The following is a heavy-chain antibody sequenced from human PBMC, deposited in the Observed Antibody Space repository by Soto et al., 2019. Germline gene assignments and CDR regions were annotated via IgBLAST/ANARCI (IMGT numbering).Heavy chain of an antibody. J-gene: IGHJ4*02. V-gene: IGHV3-9*01. CDR3: AKDGAGYNILNGHAPNYFDY. CDR2: ISWNSGSI. D-gene: IGHD3-9*01. Sequence: EVQLVESGGGLVQPGRSLRLSCAASGFTFDDYAMHWVRQAPGKGLEWVSGISWNSGSIGYADSVKGRFTISRDNAKNSLYRQMNSLRDEDTALYYCAKDGAGYNILNGHAPNYFDYWGQGTLVTVSS. CDR1: GFTFDDYA.